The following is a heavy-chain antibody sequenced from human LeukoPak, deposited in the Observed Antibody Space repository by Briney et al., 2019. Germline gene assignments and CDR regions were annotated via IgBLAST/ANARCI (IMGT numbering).Heavy chain of an antibody. CDR2: IYHSGST. J-gene: IGHJ4*02. CDR1: GGSISSSSYY. V-gene: IGHV4-39*07. D-gene: IGHD3-16*01. Sequence: SETLSLTCTVSGGSISSSSYYWGWIRQPPGKGLEWIGEIYHSGSTNYNPSLKSRVTISVDTSKNQFSLKLSSVTAADTAVYYCARDRRDYDYVWVVDYWGQGTLVTVSS. CDR3: ARDRRDYDYVWVVDY.